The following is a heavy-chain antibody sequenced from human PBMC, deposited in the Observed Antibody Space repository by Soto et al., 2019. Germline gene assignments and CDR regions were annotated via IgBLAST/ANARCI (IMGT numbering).Heavy chain of an antibody. CDR2: ISWNSGSI. J-gene: IGHJ4*02. V-gene: IGHV3-9*01. CDR1: GFTFDDYA. D-gene: IGHD1-1*01. CDR3: EKASGDRLENFDY. Sequence: EVQLVESGGGLVQPGRSLRLSCAASGFTFDDYAMHWVRQAPGKGLEWVSGISWNSGSIGYADSVKGRFTISRDNAKNSLYLQMNSLRAEDTALYYCEKASGDRLENFDYWGQGTLVTVSS.